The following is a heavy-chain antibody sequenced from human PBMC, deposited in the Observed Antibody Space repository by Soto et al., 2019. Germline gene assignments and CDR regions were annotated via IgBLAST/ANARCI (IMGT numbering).Heavy chain of an antibody. Sequence: ASVKVSCKASGGTFSSYTISWVRQAPGQGLEWMGIISPSGGSANYAQKFQGRVTMTRDTSTSTVYMELSSLRSDDTAVYYCATSYGNAWYTYWGQGTQVTVSS. V-gene: IGHV1-46*01. D-gene: IGHD6-13*01. CDR1: GGTFSSYT. J-gene: IGHJ4*02. CDR3: ATSYGNAWYTY. CDR2: ISPSGGSA.